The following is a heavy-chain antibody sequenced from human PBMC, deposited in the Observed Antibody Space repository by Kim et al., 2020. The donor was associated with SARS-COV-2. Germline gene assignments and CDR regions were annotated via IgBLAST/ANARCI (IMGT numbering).Heavy chain of an antibody. J-gene: IGHJ4*02. CDR3: ARTGSGSYLS. V-gene: IGHV4-34*01. Sequence: SETLSLTCAVCGGSFSGYYWSWIRQPPGKGLEWIGEINHSGSINYNASLKSRVTISVDTSKNQFSLKLSSVTAADTAVYYCARTGSGSYLSWGQGTVVTV. D-gene: IGHD3-10*01. CDR2: INHSGSI. CDR1: GGSFSGYY.